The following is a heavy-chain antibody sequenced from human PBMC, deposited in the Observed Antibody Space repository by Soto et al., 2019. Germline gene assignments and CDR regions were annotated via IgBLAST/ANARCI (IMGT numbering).Heavy chain of an antibody. D-gene: IGHD5-12*01. CDR3: ARFVDIMAPPGDASDI. Sequence: SETLSLTCAVSGHSISSGYYWGWIRQPPGKGLEWIGNVHHNENTYYNPSLKSRVTISLHTSKNQFSLKVSSVTAADTAVYYCARFVDIMAPPGDASDISGPG. CDR2: VHHNENT. V-gene: IGHV4-38-2*01. CDR1: GHSISSGYY. J-gene: IGHJ3*02.